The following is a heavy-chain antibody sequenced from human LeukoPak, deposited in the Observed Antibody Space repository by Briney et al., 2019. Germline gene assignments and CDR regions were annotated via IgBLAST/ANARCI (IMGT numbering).Heavy chain of an antibody. Sequence: SETLSLACAVYGGSFSGYYWSWIRQPPGKGLEWIGEINHSGSTNYNPSLKSRVTISVDTSKNQFSLKLSSVTVADTAVYYCARGLRWNYYFDYWGQGTLVTVSS. CDR3: ARGLRWNYYFDY. CDR1: GGSFSGYY. CDR2: INHSGST. D-gene: IGHD1-7*01. V-gene: IGHV4-34*01. J-gene: IGHJ4*02.